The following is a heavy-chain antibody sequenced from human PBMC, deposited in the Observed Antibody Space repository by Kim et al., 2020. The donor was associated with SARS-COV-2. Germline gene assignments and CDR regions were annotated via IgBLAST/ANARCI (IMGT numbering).Heavy chain of an antibody. J-gene: IGHJ4*02. CDR1: GAYTSNFY. CDR2: ISYTGST. D-gene: IGHD3-9*01. V-gene: IGHV4-59*13. Sequence: SETLSLTCTVSGAYTSNFYWSWIRQPPGKGLEWIGYISYTGSTNYNPSLKSRVTISVDTSESQFSLKLSSVTAADTAVYYCARLRYFDWLPDYWGQGTLV. CDR3: ARLRYFDWLPDY.